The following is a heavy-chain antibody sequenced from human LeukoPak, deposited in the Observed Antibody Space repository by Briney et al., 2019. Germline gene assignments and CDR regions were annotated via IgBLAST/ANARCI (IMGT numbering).Heavy chain of an antibody. J-gene: IGHJ4*02. V-gene: IGHV3-30*02. CDR2: IRYDGSNK. CDR3: AKDHRYSSGWHDY. CDR1: GFTFSSYG. Sequence: GGSLRLSCAASGFTFSSYGMHWVRQAPGKGLGWVAFIRYDGSNKYYADSVKGRFTISRDNSKNTLYLQMNSLRAEDTAVYYCAKDHRYSSGWHDYWGQGTLVTVSS. D-gene: IGHD6-19*01.